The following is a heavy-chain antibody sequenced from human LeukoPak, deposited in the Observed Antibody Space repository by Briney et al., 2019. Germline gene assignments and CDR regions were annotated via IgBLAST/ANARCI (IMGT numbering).Heavy chain of an antibody. Sequence: ASVKVSCKASGYTFTSNYIHWVRQAPGQGLEWMGMIYPRDGSTSYAQKFQGRVTVTRDTSTSTVHMELRGLRSEDTAVYYCARDQEGFDYWGQGTLVTVSS. CDR2: IYPRDGST. V-gene: IGHV1-46*01. CDR3: ARDQEGFDY. CDR1: GYTFTSNY. J-gene: IGHJ4*02.